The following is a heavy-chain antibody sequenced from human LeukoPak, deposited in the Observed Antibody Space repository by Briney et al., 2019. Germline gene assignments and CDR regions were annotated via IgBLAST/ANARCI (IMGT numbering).Heavy chain of an antibody. Sequence: ASVKVSCKASGYTFTSNYIHWVRQAPGQGLEWMGMIYPRDGSTSYAQKFQGRVTVTRDTSTSTVHMELRGLRSEDTAVYYCARDQEGFDYWGQGTLVTVSS. CDR2: IYPRDGST. V-gene: IGHV1-46*01. CDR3: ARDQEGFDY. CDR1: GYTFTSNY. J-gene: IGHJ4*02.